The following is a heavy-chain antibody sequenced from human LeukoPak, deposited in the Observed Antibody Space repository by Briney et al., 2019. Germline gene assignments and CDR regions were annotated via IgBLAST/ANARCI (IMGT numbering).Heavy chain of an antibody. J-gene: IGHJ4*02. V-gene: IGHV3-21*01. CDR1: GFTFSSYS. CDR3: ATFTLDILTGPPYQPLDQ. CDR2: ISSSSSYI. Sequence: PGGSLRLSCAASGFTFSSYSMNWVRQAPGKGLEWVSSISSSSSYIYYADSVKGRFTISRDNAKNSLYLQMDSLRADDTAVYYCATFTLDILTGPPYQPLDQWGQGTLVTVSS. D-gene: IGHD3-9*01.